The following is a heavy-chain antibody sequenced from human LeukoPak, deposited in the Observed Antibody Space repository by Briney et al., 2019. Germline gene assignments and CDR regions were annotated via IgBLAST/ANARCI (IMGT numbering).Heavy chain of an antibody. CDR3: AKAALSKGFGELLIGYYYYGMDV. D-gene: IGHD3-10*01. Sequence: PGGSLRLSCAASGFTFSSYAMSWVRQAPGKGLKWVSAISGTGGTTYYADSVKGRFTISRDNSKNTLDLQMNSLRAEDTAVYYCAKAALSKGFGELLIGYYYYGMDVWGQGTTVTV. J-gene: IGHJ6*02. CDR1: GFTFSSYA. CDR2: ISGTGGTT. V-gene: IGHV3-23*01.